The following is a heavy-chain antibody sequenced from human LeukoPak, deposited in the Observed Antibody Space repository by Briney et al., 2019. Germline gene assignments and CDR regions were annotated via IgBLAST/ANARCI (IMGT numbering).Heavy chain of an antibody. D-gene: IGHD3-10*02. Sequence: GGSLRLSCAVSGFTFSTFSMNWVRQVPGKGLEWVSSISSGSSYTYYADSVKGRFTISRDNAKNSLYLQINSLRAEDTAVYYCAELGITMIGGVWGKGTTVTISS. CDR2: ISSGSSYT. CDR3: AELGITMIGGV. V-gene: IGHV3-21*01. CDR1: GFTFSTFS. J-gene: IGHJ6*04.